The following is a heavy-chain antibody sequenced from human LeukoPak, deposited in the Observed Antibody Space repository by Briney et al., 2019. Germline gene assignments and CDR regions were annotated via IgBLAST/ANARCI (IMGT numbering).Heavy chain of an antibody. D-gene: IGHD3-10*01. V-gene: IGHV4-39*07. CDR3: ACYYGSGSYNHYYYYMDV. CDR2: IYYSGTT. Sequence: SETLSLTCTVSGGSISSSSYYWGWIRQPPGKGLEWLGNIYYSGTTYYNPSRKSRVTISVDTCKNQFSLKLTSVTAADTAVYYCACYYGSGSYNHYYYYMDVWGKGTTVTVSS. J-gene: IGHJ6*03. CDR1: GGSISSSSYY.